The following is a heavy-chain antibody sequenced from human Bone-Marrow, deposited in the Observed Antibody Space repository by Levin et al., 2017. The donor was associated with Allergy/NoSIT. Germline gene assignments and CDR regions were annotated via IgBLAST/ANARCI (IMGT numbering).Heavy chain of an antibody. J-gene: IGHJ6*02. Sequence: SETLSLTCNVSGVSINNYFWSWNRQPPGKGLEWIGYIYSTASSSYNPSLKNRVTMSIETSKNQVSLKLRSVTAADTAVYYCARAGDWESSVWYGTKDYAMEFWGQGTTVTVSS. CDR1: GVSINNYF. V-gene: IGHV4-59*01. D-gene: IGHD6-19*01. CDR3: ARAGDWESSVWYGTKDYAMEF. CDR2: IYSTASS.